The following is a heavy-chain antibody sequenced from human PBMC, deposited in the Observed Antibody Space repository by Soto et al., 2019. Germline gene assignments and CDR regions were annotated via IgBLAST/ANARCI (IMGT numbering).Heavy chain of an antibody. CDR2: IYYSGST. V-gene: IGHV4-39*01. CDR3: ARNVRGVEYYYYGMDV. Sequence: SETLSLTCTVSGGCISSSGYYWGWIRQPPRKGLEWIGSIYYSGSTYYNPSLKSRVTISVDTSKNQFSLKLSSVTAADKAVYYCARNVRGVEYYYYGMDVWGQGTTVTVSS. D-gene: IGHD3-10*01. J-gene: IGHJ6*02. CDR1: GGCISSSGYY.